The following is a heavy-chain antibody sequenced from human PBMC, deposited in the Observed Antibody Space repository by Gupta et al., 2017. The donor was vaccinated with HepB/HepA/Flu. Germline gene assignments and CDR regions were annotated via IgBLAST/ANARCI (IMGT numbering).Heavy chain of an antibody. CDR3: ARVVISSGWNPHFDY. V-gene: IGHV4-59*01. CDR1: GGSISSYY. CDR2: IYYSGGT. J-gene: IGHJ4*02. Sequence: QGQLQESGPGLVKPSETLSLTCTVSGGSISSYYWSWIRQSPGKGLEGIGYIYYSGGTNSNHSRKRRVTISVDTSKNKVSLKLRSVTAAETAVYYCARVVISSGWNPHFDYGGQGTLVTVSS. D-gene: IGHD6-19*01.